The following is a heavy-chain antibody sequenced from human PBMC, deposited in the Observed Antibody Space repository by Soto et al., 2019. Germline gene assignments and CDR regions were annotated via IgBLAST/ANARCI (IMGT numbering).Heavy chain of an antibody. V-gene: IGHV3-30-3*01. J-gene: IGHJ4*02. CDR3: AARLQFYY. Sequence: PGGSLRLSCAASGFTFSSYAMHWVRQAPGKGLEWVAVISYDGSNKYYADSVKGRFTISRDNSKNTLYLQMNSLRAEDTAVYYCAARLQFYYWGQGTLVTLSS. D-gene: IGHD6-25*01. CDR2: ISYDGSNK. CDR1: GFTFSSYA.